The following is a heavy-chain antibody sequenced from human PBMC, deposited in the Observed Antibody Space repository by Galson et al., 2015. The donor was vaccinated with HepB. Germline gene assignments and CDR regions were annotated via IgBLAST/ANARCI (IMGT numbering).Heavy chain of an antibody. CDR3: ARAAYCGGDCYSSHYYFDY. CDR1: GFTFSSYS. V-gene: IGHV3-21*01. D-gene: IGHD2-21*01. J-gene: IGHJ4*02. CDR2: ISSSSSYI. Sequence: LSCAASGFTFSSYSMNWVRQAPGKGLEWVSSISSSSSYIYYADSVKGRFTISRDNAKNSLYLQMNSLRAEDTAVYYCARAAYCGGDCYSSHYYFDYWGQGTLVTVSS.